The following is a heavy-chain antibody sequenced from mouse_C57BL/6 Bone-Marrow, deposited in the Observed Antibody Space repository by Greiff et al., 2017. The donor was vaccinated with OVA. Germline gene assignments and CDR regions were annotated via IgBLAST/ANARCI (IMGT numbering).Heavy chain of an antibody. CDR1: GFTFSDYY. CDR2: ISNGGGST. CDR3: ARGGAMDY. Sequence: EVQLMESGGGLVQPGGSLKLSCAASGFTFSDYYLYWVRQTPEKRLEWVAYISNGGGSTYYPDTVKGRFTISRDNAKNTLYLQMSRLKAEDTAMYYCARGGAMDYWGQGTSVTVSS. V-gene: IGHV5-12*01. J-gene: IGHJ4*01.